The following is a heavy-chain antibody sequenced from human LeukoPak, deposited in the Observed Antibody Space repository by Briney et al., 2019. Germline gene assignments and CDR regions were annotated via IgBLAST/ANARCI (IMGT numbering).Heavy chain of an antibody. V-gene: IGHV3-23*01. CDR1: GFTFSTYG. J-gene: IGHJ6*03. Sequence: PGGSLRLSCVASGFTFSTYGMTWVRQAQGEGLEWVSTISGSGGSTYYADSVKGRFTISRGNSKNTLYLQMNSLRAEDTAVYYCAKGDNYFYYYMDVWGKGTTVTVSS. D-gene: IGHD3-16*01. CDR2: ISGSGGST. CDR3: AKGDNYFYYYMDV.